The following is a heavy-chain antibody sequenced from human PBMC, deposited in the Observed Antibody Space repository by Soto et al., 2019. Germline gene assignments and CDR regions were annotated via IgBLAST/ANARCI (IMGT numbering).Heavy chain of an antibody. CDR3: AKESLGRHFDFDY. J-gene: IGHJ4*02. V-gene: IGHV3-23*01. CDR1: GFTFSNYA. Sequence: VQMLESGGGLVQPGGSPRLSCAASGFTFSNYALSWVRQAPGKGLEWVSGIDESGTNTYYADSVKGRFTISRDNSRNTLYLETNSLRAEDTAVYHCAKESLGRHFDFDYWGQGTLVTVSS. CDR2: IDESGTNT. D-gene: IGHD3-10*01.